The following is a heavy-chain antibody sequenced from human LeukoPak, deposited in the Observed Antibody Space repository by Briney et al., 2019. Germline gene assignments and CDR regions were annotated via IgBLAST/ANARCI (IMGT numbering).Heavy chain of an antibody. CDR1: GFTFSSYS. CDR3: AKEWGYCSGGSCYSVGYFDY. V-gene: IGHV3-48*04. J-gene: IGHJ4*02. CDR2: ISSSSSTI. D-gene: IGHD2-15*01. Sequence: GGSLRLSCAASGFTFSSYSMNWVRQAPGKGLEWVSYISSSSSTIYYADSVKGRFTISRDNAKNSLYLQMNSLRAEDTALYYCAKEWGYCSGGSCYSVGYFDYWGQGTLVTVSS.